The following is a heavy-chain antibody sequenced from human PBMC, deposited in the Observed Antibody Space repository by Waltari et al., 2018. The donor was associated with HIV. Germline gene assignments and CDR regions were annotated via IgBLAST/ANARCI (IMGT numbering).Heavy chain of an antibody. CDR3: AHSDLYYDFWSGYHGPMDV. D-gene: IGHD3-3*01. J-gene: IGHJ6*02. CDR1: GFSLSTSGAG. Sequence: QITLTESGPTLVKPTQNLPLTCTFSGFSLSTSGAGVGWIRQPPGKALEWLALIYWNDDKRYSPSLKSRLTITKDTSKNQVVLTMTNMDPVDTATYYCAHSDLYYDFWSGYHGPMDVWGQGTTVTVSS. V-gene: IGHV2-5*01. CDR2: IYWNDDK.